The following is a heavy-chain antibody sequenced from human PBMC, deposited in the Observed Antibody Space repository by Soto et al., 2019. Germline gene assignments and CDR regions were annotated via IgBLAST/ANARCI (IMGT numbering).Heavy chain of an antibody. D-gene: IGHD2-15*01. J-gene: IGHJ6*02. CDR1: GGSISSGGYS. CDR3: ARYLSGGSLNGQAYYYGMDV. Sequence: SETLSLTCAVSGGSISSGGYSWSWIRQPPGKGLEWIGYIYHSGSTYYNPSLKNRVTISVDRSKNQFSLKLSSVTAADTAVYYFARYLSGGSLNGQAYYYGMDVWGQGTTVTVSS. CDR2: IYHSGST. V-gene: IGHV4-30-2*01.